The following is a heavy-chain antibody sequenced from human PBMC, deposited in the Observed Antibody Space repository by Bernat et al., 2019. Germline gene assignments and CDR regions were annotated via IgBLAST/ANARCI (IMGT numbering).Heavy chain of an antibody. D-gene: IGHD3-10*01. J-gene: IGHJ4*02. V-gene: IGHV3-30*02. Sequence: QVQLVESGGGVVQPGGSLRLSCAASGFSFSDYNMHWVRQAPGTGPEWVAFLSYDGTNKYYGDSVKGRFTVSRDNSKNTLYLQMNSLRSADTAVYYCARDRGVYFDYWGQGTLVTVSS. CDR3: ARDRGVYFDY. CDR1: GFSFSDYN. CDR2: LSYDGTNK.